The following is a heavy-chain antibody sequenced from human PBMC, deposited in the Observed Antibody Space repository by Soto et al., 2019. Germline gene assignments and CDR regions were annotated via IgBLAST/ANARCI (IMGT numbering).Heavy chain of an antibody. J-gene: IGHJ1*01. Sequence: GGSLRLSCAASGFTFSNYGMHWVRQAPDRGLEWVAAMWYDESRTFYAESVKGRFTISRDDSRKTLYLEMNTLRVDDTGVYYGLSDNSFRHSSGRWGQERLVT. D-gene: IGHD3-22*01. CDR3: LSDNSFRHSSGR. CDR2: MWYDESRT. CDR1: GFTFSNYG. V-gene: IGHV3-33*01.